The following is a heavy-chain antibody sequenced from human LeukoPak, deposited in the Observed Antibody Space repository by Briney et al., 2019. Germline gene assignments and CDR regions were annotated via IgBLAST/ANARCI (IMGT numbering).Heavy chain of an antibody. CDR2: INHSGST. V-gene: IGHV4-34*01. CDR3: AREPFAMVRGVIKSRWFDP. CDR1: GGSFSGYY. D-gene: IGHD3-10*01. Sequence: SETLSPTCAVYGGSFSGYYWSWIRQPPGKGLEWIGEINHSGSTNYNPSLKSRVTISVDTSKNQFSLKLSSVTAADTAVYYCAREPFAMVRGVIKSRWFDPWGQGTLVTVSS. J-gene: IGHJ5*02.